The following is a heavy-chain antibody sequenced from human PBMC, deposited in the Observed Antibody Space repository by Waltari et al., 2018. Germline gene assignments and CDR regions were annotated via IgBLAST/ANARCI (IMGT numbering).Heavy chain of an antibody. J-gene: IGHJ4*02. CDR3: ARGHQWLSYFDY. CDR1: GYTFTSYD. Sequence: QVQLVQSGAEVKKPGASVKVSCKASGYTFTSYDINWVRQATGQGLEWMGWMNPNSGNTGYAQNFQGIVTITRNTSISTAYMELSSLRSEDTAVYYCARGHQWLSYFDYWGQGTLVTVSS. D-gene: IGHD6-19*01. V-gene: IGHV1-8*03. CDR2: MNPNSGNT.